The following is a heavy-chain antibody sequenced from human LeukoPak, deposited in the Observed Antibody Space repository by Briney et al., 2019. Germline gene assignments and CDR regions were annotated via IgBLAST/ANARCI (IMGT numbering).Heavy chain of an antibody. J-gene: IGHJ4*02. CDR1: GGSISSSSYY. Sequence: PSETLSLTCTVSGGSISSSSYYWGWIRQPPGKGLEWIGSIYYSGSTYYNPSLKSRVTISVDTSKNQFSLKLSSVTAADTAVYYCARARRDYVWGSYFFDWGQGTLVTVSS. D-gene: IGHD3-16*01. CDR2: IYYSGST. V-gene: IGHV4-39*07. CDR3: ARARRDYVWGSYFFD.